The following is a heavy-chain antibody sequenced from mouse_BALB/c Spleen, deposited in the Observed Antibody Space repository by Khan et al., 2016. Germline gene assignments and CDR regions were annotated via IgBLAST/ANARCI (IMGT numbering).Heavy chain of an antibody. CDR3: ARETARATFDY. V-gene: IGHV2-9*02. CDR1: GFSLPSYG. D-gene: IGHD3-2*01. CDR2: IWAGGST. J-gene: IGHJ2*01. Sequence: QVQLKQSGPGLVAPSQSLSITCTVSGFSLPSYGVHWVRQPPGKGLAWLGVIWAGGSTNYNSALMSRLSISKDNSKSQVFLQMNSLQTNDTAMYDCARETARATFDYWGQGTTLTVSS.